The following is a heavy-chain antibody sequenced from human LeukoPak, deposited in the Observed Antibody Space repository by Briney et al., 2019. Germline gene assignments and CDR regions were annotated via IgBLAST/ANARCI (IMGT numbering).Heavy chain of an antibody. V-gene: IGHV4-39*01. J-gene: IGHJ4*02. CDR2: IYYSGST. Sequence: SETLSLTCTVSGGSISSSSYYWGWIRQPPGKGLEWIGSIYYSGSTYYNPSLKSRVTISVDTSKNQFSLKLSSVTAADTAVYYCARHPTGPYYFDYWGQGTLVTVSS. CDR1: GGSISSSSYY. CDR3: ARHPTGPYYFDY.